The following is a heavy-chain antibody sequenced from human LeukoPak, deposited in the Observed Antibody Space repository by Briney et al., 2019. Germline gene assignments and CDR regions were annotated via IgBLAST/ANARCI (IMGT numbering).Heavy chain of an antibody. D-gene: IGHD3-3*01. CDR3: ASYDFWSGYGAFDI. J-gene: IGHJ3*02. CDR1: GGSISSYY. V-gene: IGHV4-4*07. Sequence: PSETLSLTCTVSGGSISSYYWSWIRQPAGKGLEWIGRIYTSGSTNYNPSLKSRVTMSVDTSKNQFSLKLSPVTAADTAVYYCASYDFWSGYGAFDIWGQGTMVTVSS. CDR2: IYTSGST.